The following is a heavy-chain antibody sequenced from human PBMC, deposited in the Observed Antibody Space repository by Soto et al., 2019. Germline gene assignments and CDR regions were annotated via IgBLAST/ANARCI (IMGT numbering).Heavy chain of an antibody. CDR1: GFTFSSYA. V-gene: IGHV3-23*01. Sequence: EVQLLESGGGLVQPGGSLRLSCAASGFTFSSYAMSWVRQAPGKGLEWVSGISGSGGSTYYADSVKGRFTISRDNSESSLFLQMNSLRAEDTAIYYCAKGTCKSGGSCYSTSDYLGQGTLVTVSS. CDR3: AKGTCKSGGSCYSTSDY. J-gene: IGHJ4*02. D-gene: IGHD2-15*01. CDR2: ISGSGGST.